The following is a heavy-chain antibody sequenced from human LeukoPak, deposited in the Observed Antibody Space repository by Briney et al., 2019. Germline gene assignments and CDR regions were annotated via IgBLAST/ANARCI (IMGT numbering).Heavy chain of an antibody. Sequence: GGSLRLSCAASGFTFSSYAMSWVRQAPGKGLEWVSSISSSSSYIYYADSVKGRFTISRDNAKNTLYLQMNSLRDDDTAVYYCARGGVGNLDIWGQGTMVTVSS. CDR3: ARGGVGNLDI. CDR1: GFTFSSYA. V-gene: IGHV3-21*01. J-gene: IGHJ3*02. D-gene: IGHD7-27*01. CDR2: ISSSSSYI.